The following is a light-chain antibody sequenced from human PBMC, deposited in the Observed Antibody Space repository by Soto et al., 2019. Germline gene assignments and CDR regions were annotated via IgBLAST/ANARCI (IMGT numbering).Light chain of an antibody. Sequence: IQMTQSPSTLSASVGDRVTITCRASQSISYWLAWYQQRPRKAPKLLIFGASSLESGVPSRFSGSGSGTEFTLTISSLQPDDFATYYCHQYATSSPTVGQGTKVDIK. CDR3: HQYATSSPT. J-gene: IGKJ2*01. CDR2: GAS. CDR1: QSISYW. V-gene: IGKV1-5*01.